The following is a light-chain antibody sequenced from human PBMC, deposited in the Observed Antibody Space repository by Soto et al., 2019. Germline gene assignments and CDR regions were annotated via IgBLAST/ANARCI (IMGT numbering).Light chain of an antibody. CDR3: QQYNNWHPT. CDR2: DVS. V-gene: IGKV3-15*01. Sequence: ETVMTQSPATLSVSPGERATLSCRASQSARISLGWYQQKPGQAPRLLIYDVSTRATGVPARFSGSGSGTEFTLTISSPQSEGFAVYYCQQYNNWHPTFGQGTRLEIK. J-gene: IGKJ5*01. CDR1: QSARIS.